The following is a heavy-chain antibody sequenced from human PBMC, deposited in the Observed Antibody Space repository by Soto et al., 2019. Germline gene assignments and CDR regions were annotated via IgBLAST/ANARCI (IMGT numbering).Heavy chain of an antibody. J-gene: IGHJ4*02. CDR3: ARDTLGYCSSTSCYTEFDY. CDR1: GYTFTSYA. D-gene: IGHD2-2*02. V-gene: IGHV1-3*01. Sequence: GASVKVSCKASGYTFTSYAMHWVRQAPGQRLEWMGWINAGNGNTKYSQKFQGRVTTRDTSASTAYMELSSLRSEDTAVYYCARDTLGYCSSTSCYTEFDYWGQGTLVTVSS. CDR2: INAGNGNT.